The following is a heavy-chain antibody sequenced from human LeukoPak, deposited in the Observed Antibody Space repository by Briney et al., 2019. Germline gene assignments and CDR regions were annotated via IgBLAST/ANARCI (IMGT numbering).Heavy chain of an antibody. D-gene: IGHD3-16*01. CDR1: GFTFSSYA. V-gene: IGHV3-23*01. CDR3: AKDRDDYVWGSYLGAFDI. J-gene: IGHJ3*02. CDR2: VSGSGGST. Sequence: GGSLRLSCAASGFTFSSYAMSWVRQAPGKGLEWVSLVSGSGGSTYYADSVKGRFTISRDNSKNTLYLQMNSLRAEDTAVFYCAKDRDDYVWGSYLGAFDIWGQGTMVTVSS.